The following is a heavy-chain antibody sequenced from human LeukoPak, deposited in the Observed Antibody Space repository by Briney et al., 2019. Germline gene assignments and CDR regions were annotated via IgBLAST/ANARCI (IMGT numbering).Heavy chain of an antibody. J-gene: IGHJ4*02. D-gene: IGHD1/OR15-1a*01. CDR1: GFTFSNYW. CDR3: ARNNRDY. Sequence: GGSLRLSCAASGFTFSNYWMHWVRQAPGKGLGWVSRIYGDGTRIAYADSVKGRFTISRDNAKSTLYLQMDSLRVEDTAVYYCARNNRDYWGQGTLVTVSS. CDR2: IYGDGTRI. V-gene: IGHV3-74*01.